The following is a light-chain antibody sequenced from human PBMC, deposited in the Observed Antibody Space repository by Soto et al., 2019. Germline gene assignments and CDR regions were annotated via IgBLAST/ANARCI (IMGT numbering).Light chain of an antibody. CDR3: KHYSYSRYFS. CDR2: GVS. Sequence: EIVLTQSPGTLSLSPGERATLSCRASQSVSHNYLAWYQQKPGHAPRLLIYGVSSRATGIPDRFSGSGSGTDFPLTISRLEPKDLAVYNCKHYSYSRYFSFGPGTKLKIK. CDR1: QSVSHNY. J-gene: IGKJ3*01. V-gene: IGKV3-20*01.